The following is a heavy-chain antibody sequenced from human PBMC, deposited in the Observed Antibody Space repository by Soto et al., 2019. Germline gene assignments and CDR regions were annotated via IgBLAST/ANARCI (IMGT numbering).Heavy chain of an antibody. V-gene: IGHV1-69*12. CDR2: IIPIFGTA. J-gene: IGHJ5*02. D-gene: IGHD4-17*01. CDR1: GGTFSSYA. CDR3: AIGGDYFLSRSCFDP. Sequence: QVQLVQSGAEVKKPGSSVKVSCKASGGTFSSYAISRVRQAPGQGLEWMGGIIPIFGTANYAQKFQGRVTITADEATSTAYLDLCRLRSEDAAVYYCAIGGDYFLSRSCFDPWGQGTLVTVSS.